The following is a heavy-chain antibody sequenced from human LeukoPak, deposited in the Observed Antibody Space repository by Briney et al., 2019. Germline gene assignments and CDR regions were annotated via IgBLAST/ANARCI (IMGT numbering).Heavy chain of an antibody. CDR3: ARESVSSGTNWFDP. Sequence: ASETLSLTCAVSAYSISRDYYWGWIRQPPGKGLEWIGTIYHSGTTYYNPSLKSRVTISVDTSKNQFSLKLSSVTAADTAVYYCARESVSSGTNWFDPWGQGTLVTVSS. CDR1: AYSISRDYY. CDR2: IYHSGTT. J-gene: IGHJ5*02. V-gene: IGHV4-38-2*02. D-gene: IGHD3-10*01.